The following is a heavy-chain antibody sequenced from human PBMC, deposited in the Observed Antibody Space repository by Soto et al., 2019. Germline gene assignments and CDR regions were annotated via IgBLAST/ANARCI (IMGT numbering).Heavy chain of an antibody. V-gene: IGHV4-59*08. CDR2: IYSSGST. CDR3: ARPNYTARTWYFDL. D-gene: IGHD2-21*02. CDR1: GDSISSSY. J-gene: IGHJ2*01. Sequence: QVQLQESGPGLVKPSETLSLTCTVSGDSISSSYWSWIRQPPGKGLEWIGYIYSSGSTNYSPSLKSRVTIPVDTPKNQFSLKLRSVTAADTAVYYCARPNYTARTWYFDLWGRGTLVTVSS.